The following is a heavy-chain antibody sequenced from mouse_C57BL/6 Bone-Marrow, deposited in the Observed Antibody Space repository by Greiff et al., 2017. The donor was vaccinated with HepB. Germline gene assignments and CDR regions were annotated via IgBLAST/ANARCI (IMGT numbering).Heavy chain of an antibody. CDR3: VRQVYGSSSYYFDY. J-gene: IGHJ2*01. V-gene: IGHV10-1*01. CDR1: GFSFNTYA. D-gene: IGHD1-1*01. CDR2: IRSKSNNYAT. Sequence: EVQRVESGGGLVQPKGSLKLSCAASGFSFNTYAMNWVRQAPGKGLEWVARIRSKSNNYATYYADSVKDRFTISRDDSESMLYLQMNNLKTEDTAMYYCVRQVYGSSSYYFDYWGQGTTLTVSS.